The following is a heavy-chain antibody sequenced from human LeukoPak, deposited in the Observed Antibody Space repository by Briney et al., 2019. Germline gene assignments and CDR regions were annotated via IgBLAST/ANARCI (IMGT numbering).Heavy chain of an antibody. V-gene: IGHV4-59*01. CDR2: IYYSGST. CDR1: GGSISSYY. Sequence: SETLSLTCTVSGGSISSYYWSWIRQPPGKGLEWIGYIYYSGSTNYNPSLKSRVTISVDTSKNQFSLKLSSVTAADTAVYYCARDDSSGYWGQGTLVTVSS. J-gene: IGHJ4*02. D-gene: IGHD3-22*01. CDR3: ARDDSSGY.